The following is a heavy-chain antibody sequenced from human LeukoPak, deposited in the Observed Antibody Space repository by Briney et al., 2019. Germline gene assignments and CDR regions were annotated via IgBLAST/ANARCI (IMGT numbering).Heavy chain of an antibody. CDR2: ISASGGYT. CDR3: AKDRLPLSSAYYYVPFDY. V-gene: IGHV3-23*01. D-gene: IGHD3-22*01. Sequence: GGSLRLSCAASGFTFSSYAMNWVRQAPGKGLEWVSGISASGGYTYYAGSVKGRFTISRDNSKNTLYLQMKSLRVEDTAVYYCAKDRLPLSSAYYYVPFDYWGQGTLVTVSS. CDR1: GFTFSSYA. J-gene: IGHJ4*02.